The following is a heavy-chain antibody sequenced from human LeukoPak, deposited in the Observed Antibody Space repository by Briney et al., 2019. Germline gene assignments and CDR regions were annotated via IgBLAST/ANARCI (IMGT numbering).Heavy chain of an antibody. CDR1: GFTFSNYW. V-gene: IGHV3-7*03. CDR2: IKQDGSDK. CDR3: AKEPADYNDSSGYYYS. D-gene: IGHD3-22*01. J-gene: IGHJ4*02. Sequence: GGSLRLSCAASGFTFSNYWMSWVRQAPGKGLEWVANIKQDGSDKYYVDSVKGRFTISRDNSKNSLYLQMNSLRAEDTAVYYCAKEPADYNDSSGYYYSWGQGTLVTVSS.